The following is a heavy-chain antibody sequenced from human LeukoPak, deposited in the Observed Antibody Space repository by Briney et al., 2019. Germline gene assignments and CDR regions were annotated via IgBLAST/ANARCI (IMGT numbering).Heavy chain of an antibody. CDR3: AIRYAKYYYDSSGYQSLPY. Sequence: PGGSLRLSCAASGFTFSSYAMSWVRQAPGKGLEWVSAISSSGGSTYYADSVKGGFTISRDNSKNTLYLQINSLRAEDTAVYYCAIRYAKYYYDSSGYQSLPYWGQGTLVTVSS. V-gene: IGHV3-23*01. D-gene: IGHD3-22*01. CDR1: GFTFSSYA. J-gene: IGHJ4*02. CDR2: ISSSGGST.